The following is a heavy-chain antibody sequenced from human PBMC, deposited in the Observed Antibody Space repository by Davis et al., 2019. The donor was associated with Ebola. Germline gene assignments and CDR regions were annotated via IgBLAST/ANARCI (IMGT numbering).Heavy chain of an antibody. J-gene: IGHJ4*02. D-gene: IGHD2-8*01. V-gene: IGHV3-48*01. Sequence: PGGSLRLSCTVSGLPFTFYGFTWVRQAPGKGLEWVSHINSGGRVILYADSVKGRFSISRDNAKDTVHLQMDSLRAEDTAVFYCAEGGTNNFLGANWGQGTLVTVSS. CDR3: AEGGTNNFLGAN. CDR2: INSGGRVI. CDR1: GLPFTFYG.